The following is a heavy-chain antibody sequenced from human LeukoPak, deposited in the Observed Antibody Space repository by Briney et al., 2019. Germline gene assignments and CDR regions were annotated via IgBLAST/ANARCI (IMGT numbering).Heavy chain of an antibody. V-gene: IGHV3-21*01. J-gene: IGHJ5*02. CDR3: ARKSSGSYGNNWFDP. D-gene: IGHD3-10*01. CDR2: ISSSSSDI. CDR1: GFTFSSYA. Sequence: GGSLRLSCAASGFTFSSYAMHWVRQAPGKGLEWVSSISSSSSDIYYADSVKGRFTISRDNAKNSLYLQMNSLRAEDTAVYYCARKSSGSYGNNWFDPWGQGSLVTVSS.